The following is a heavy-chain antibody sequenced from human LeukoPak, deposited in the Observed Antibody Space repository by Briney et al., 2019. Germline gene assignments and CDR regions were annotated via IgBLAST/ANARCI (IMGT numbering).Heavy chain of an antibody. V-gene: IGHV1-46*01. D-gene: IGHD4-17*01. CDR2: INPSGGST. J-gene: IGHJ4*02. Sequence: ASVKVSCKASGYTFISYYMHWVRQAPGQGLEWMGIINPSGGSTNYAQKFQGRVTMTRDTSTSTVYMELSSLRSEDTAVYYCARVTNGERGFDYWGQGTLVTVSS. CDR1: GYTFISYY. CDR3: ARVTNGERGFDY.